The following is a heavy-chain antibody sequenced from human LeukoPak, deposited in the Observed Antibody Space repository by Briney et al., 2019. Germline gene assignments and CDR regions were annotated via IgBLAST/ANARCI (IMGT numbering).Heavy chain of an antibody. V-gene: IGHV3-23*01. J-gene: IGHJ4*02. CDR2: ISGSGGST. CDR1: GFTFSSYA. CDR3: AKDRFDSSSWGSFDY. Sequence: GGSLRLSCAASGFTFSSYAMSWVRQPPGKGLEWVSAISGSGGSTYYANSVKGRFTISRDNSKNTLYLQMSSLRAEDTAVYYCAKDRFDSSSWGSFDYWGQGTLVTVSS. D-gene: IGHD6-13*01.